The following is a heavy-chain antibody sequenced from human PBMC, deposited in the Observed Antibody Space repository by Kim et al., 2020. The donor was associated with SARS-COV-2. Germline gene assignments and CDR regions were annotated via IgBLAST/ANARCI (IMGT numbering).Heavy chain of an antibody. D-gene: IGHD1-26*01. J-gene: IGHJ5*02. Sequence: GESLQISCKGSGYIFTNYWIAWVRQMPGKGLEWMGIIYPGNSDTRYSPSFQGYVTISADKSTSTAYLQWSSLEAPDTAMYYCARAGSSGSSARDWFDPWGQGTLVTVPS. CDR3: ARAGSSGSSARDWFDP. CDR1: GYIFTNYW. CDR2: IYPGNSDT. V-gene: IGHV5-51*01.